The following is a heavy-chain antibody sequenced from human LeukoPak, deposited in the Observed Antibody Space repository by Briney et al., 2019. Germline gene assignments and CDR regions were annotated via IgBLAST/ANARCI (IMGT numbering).Heavy chain of an antibody. CDR2: INPNSGGT. V-gene: IGHV1-2*02. CDR3: ARTLNTYAEYFQH. D-gene: IGHD1/OR15-1a*01. J-gene: IGHJ1*01. Sequence: ASVKVSCKASGYTFTGYYMHWVRQAPGQGLEWMGWINPNSGGTNYAQKFQGRVTMTRDTSISTAYMELRSLRSDDTAVYYCARTLNTYAEYFQHWGQGTLVTVSS. CDR1: GYTFTGYY.